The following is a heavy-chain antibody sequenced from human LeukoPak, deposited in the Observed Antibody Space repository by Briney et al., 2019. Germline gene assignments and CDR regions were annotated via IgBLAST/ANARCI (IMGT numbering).Heavy chain of an antibody. J-gene: IGHJ4*02. Sequence: GGSLRLSCAASGFTFSSFWMSWVRQAPGKGLEWVANIKQHGSEKYYVDSVKGRFTISRDNAKNSLYLQMNSLRAEDTAVYYCARDAYYGSGSYYDYWGQGTLVTVSS. CDR1: GFTFSSFW. CDR2: IKQHGSEK. D-gene: IGHD3-10*01. CDR3: ARDAYYGSGSYYDY. V-gene: IGHV3-7*01.